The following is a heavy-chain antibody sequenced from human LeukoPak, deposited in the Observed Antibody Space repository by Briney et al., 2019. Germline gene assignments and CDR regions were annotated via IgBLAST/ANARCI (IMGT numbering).Heavy chain of an antibody. Sequence: GESLKISCKGSGYSFTNQWIGWVHQMPGKGLEWIGIIYPGDSDTRYSPSFQGQVTISADKSISTASLQWSSLKASDTAMYYCARLHLTASLAAVSFDNWGQGTLVTVSS. CDR2: IYPGDSDT. CDR1: GYSFTNQW. CDR3: ARLHLTASLAAVSFDN. J-gene: IGHJ4*02. V-gene: IGHV5-51*07. D-gene: IGHD2-21*02.